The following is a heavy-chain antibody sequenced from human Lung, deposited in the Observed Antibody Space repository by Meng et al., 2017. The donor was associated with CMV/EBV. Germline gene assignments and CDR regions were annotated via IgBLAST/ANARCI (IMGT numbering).Heavy chain of an antibody. CDR2: IKQDGSEK. J-gene: IGHJ4*02. D-gene: IGHD5-12*01. Sequence: SCAASGFTFSSYWMSWVRQAPGKGLEWVANIKQDGSEKYYVDSVKGRFTIPRDNAKNSLYLQMNSLRAEDTAVYYCASGLATYYFDYWGQGTLVTVSS. CDR3: ASGLATYYFDY. V-gene: IGHV3-7*01. CDR1: GFTFSSYW.